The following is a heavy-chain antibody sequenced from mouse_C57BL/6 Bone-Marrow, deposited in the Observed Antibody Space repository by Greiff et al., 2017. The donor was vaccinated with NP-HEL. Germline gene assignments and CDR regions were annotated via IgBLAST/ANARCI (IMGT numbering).Heavy chain of an antibody. J-gene: IGHJ1*03. V-gene: IGHV1-15*01. D-gene: IGHD2-1*01. CDR3: TRRGYYGNCVGYWYFDV. Sequence: VQLQQSGAELVRPGASVTLSCKASGYTFTDYEMHWVKQPPVHGLEWIGAIDPETGGTAYNQKFKGKAILTADKSSSTAYMALLSLTSEDSAVYYCTRRGYYGNCVGYWYFDVWGTGTTVTVSS. CDR1: GYTFTDYE. CDR2: IDPETGGT.